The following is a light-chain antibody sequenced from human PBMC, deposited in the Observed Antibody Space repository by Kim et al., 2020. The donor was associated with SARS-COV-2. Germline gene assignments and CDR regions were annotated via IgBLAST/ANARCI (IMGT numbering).Light chain of an antibody. CDR1: SSDVGGYNY. CDR3: SSYAGSTT. Sequence: SPAQAVTISCSGTSSDVGGYNYVSWYQQHPGKAPKLMIYEVSKRPSGVPDRFSGSKSGNTASLTVSGLQAEDEADYYCSSYAGSTTFGGGTKLTVL. V-gene: IGLV2-8*01. CDR2: EVS. J-gene: IGLJ2*01.